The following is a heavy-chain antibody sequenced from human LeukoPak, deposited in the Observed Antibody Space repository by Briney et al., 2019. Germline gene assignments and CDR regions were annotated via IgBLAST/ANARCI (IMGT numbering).Heavy chain of an antibody. CDR2: INPNSGGT. V-gene: IGHV1-2*02. CDR1: GYTFTGYY. CDR3: ARVGSRGWLQSEDY. D-gene: IGHD5-24*01. Sequence: ASVKVSCKASGYTFTGYYMHWVRQAPGQGLEWMGWINPNSGGTNYAQKFQGRVTMTRDTSISAAYMELSRLRSDDTAVYYCARVGSRGWLQSEDYWGQGTLVTVSS. J-gene: IGHJ4*02.